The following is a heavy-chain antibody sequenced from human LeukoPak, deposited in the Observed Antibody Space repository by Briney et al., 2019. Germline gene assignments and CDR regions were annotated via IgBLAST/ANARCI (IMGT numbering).Heavy chain of an antibody. CDR3: ARDQRYGFDY. V-gene: IGHV3-30*04. D-gene: IGHD6-25*01. CDR2: ISYDGSNK. Sequence: GGSLRLSCAASGFTFSSYAMSWVRQAPGKGLEWVAVISYDGSNKYYADSVKGRFTISRDNSKNTLYLQMNSLRAEDTAVYYCARDQRYGFDYWGQGTLVTVSS. J-gene: IGHJ4*02. CDR1: GFTFSSYA.